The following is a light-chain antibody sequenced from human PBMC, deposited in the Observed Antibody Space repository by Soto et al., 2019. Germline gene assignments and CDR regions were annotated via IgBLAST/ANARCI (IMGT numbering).Light chain of an antibody. CDR2: DVS. J-gene: IGLJ1*01. CDR3: SSYTSSSTLLYV. CDR1: SSDVGGYNY. Sequence: QSALTQPASVSGSPGQSITISCTGTSSDVGGYNYVSWYQQHPGKAPKLMIYDVSTRPSGVSNRFSGSKSGNTASLTISGVQAEDDADYYCSSYTSSSTLLYVFGTGTKLTVL. V-gene: IGLV2-14*01.